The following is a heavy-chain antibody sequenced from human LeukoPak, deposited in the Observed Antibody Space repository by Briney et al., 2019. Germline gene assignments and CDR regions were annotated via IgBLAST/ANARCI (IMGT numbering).Heavy chain of an antibody. CDR3: AREGSLGYYFDY. J-gene: IGHJ4*02. CDR2: IDHGGST. Sequence: SETLSLTCTVSGGSISLYYWTWIRQPPGKGLEWIGYIDHGGSTNSNPSLKSRVTISVDTSKNQFSLKLSSVTAADTAVYYCAREGSLGYYFDYWGQGTLVTVSS. V-gene: IGHV4-59*12. D-gene: IGHD3-16*01. CDR1: GGSISLYY.